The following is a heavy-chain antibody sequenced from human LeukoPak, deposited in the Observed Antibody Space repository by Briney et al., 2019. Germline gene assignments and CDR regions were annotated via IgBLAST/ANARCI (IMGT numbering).Heavy chain of an antibody. CDR2: IYPADSDT. Sequence: GESLKISCKGSGYSFTTYWIGWVRQMPGKGLEWMGIIYPADSDTRYSPSFQGQVTISADKSINTAYLQWSSLRASDTAMYYCARRAQGYCSSTSCTTSLDYWGQGTLVTVSS. J-gene: IGHJ4*02. V-gene: IGHV5-51*01. CDR3: ARRAQGYCSSTSCTTSLDY. CDR1: GYSFTTYW. D-gene: IGHD2-2*01.